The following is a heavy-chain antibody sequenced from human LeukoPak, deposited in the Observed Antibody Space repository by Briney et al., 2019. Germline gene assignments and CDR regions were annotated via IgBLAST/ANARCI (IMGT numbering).Heavy chain of an antibody. CDR2: ISSSGSHM. CDR3: ARLTFGGVIGFDY. V-gene: IGHV3-21*01. J-gene: IGHJ4*02. Sequence: GGSLRLACAASGFTFSSYSMNWVRQAPGKGLEWVSSISSSGSHMYYADSVKGRFTISRDNAKNSLYLQMNSLRAEDTAVYYCARLTFGGVIGFDYWGQGTLVTVSS. CDR1: GFTFSSYS. D-gene: IGHD3-16*02.